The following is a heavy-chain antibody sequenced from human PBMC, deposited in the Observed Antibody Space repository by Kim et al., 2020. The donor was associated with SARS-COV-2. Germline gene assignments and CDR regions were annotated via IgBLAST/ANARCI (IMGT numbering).Heavy chain of an antibody. V-gene: IGHV4-59*13. CDR2: VYDSERI. CDR1: GGSTSSYY. D-gene: IGHD3-3*01. J-gene: IGHJ3*02. CDR3: ARAYDFGSNFD. Sequence: SETLSLTCTVSGGSTSSYYWSWIRKPPGKGLEWIGYVYDSERIKYNPSLKSRVTISVDTSKNQFSLKLTSVTAADTAVYYCARAYDFGSNFD.